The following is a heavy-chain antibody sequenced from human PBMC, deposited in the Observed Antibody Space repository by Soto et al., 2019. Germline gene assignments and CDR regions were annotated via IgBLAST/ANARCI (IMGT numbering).Heavy chain of an antibody. Sequence: EVQLLESGGGLVQPGGSLRLSCAASGFTFSSYVITWVRQAPGKGLEWVSIISDSGGFTYYAASVKGRFTISRDNSINTLYLQMNSLRAEDTAVYYCAKRPLNWGKWYFDLWGRGTLVTVSS. CDR1: GFTFSSYV. J-gene: IGHJ2*01. V-gene: IGHV3-23*01. D-gene: IGHD7-27*01. CDR3: AKRPLNWGKWYFDL. CDR2: ISDSGGFT.